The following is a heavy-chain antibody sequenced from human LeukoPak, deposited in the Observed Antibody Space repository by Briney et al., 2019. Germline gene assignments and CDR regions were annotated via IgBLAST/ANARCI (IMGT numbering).Heavy chain of an antibody. D-gene: IGHD6-13*01. J-gene: IGHJ5*02. CDR3: ARHEVGYSSSWLYNWFYP. CDR1: GGSISSSRYY. Sequence: SETLFLTCTVSGGSISSSRYYWGWIRQPPGKGLEWNGSIYYSGSTYYNPSLQSRVTISVDTPKNQFSLKLSPVTAADTAVYYCARHEVGYSSSWLYNWFYPWGQGTLVTVSS. CDR2: IYYSGST. V-gene: IGHV4-39*01.